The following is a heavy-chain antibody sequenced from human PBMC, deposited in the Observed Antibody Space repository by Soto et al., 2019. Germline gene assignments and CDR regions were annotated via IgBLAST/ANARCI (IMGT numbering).Heavy chain of an antibody. Sequence: AGGSLRLSCAASGFTFSSYAMSWVRQAPGKGLEWVSAISGSGGSTYYADSVKGRFTISRDNSKNTLYLQMNSLRAEDTAVYYCAKLGKRGYSGYGSHFDYWGQGTLVTVSS. CDR2: ISGSGGST. CDR1: GFTFSSYA. D-gene: IGHD5-12*01. CDR3: AKLGKRGYSGYGSHFDY. V-gene: IGHV3-23*01. J-gene: IGHJ4*02.